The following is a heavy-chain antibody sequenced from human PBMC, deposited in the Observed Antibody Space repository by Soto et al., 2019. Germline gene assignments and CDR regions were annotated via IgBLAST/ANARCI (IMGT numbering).Heavy chain of an antibody. V-gene: IGHV4-39*01. CDR2: IYYSGST. J-gene: IGHJ5*02. CDR3: ARPKTIGAAAGKGWFDP. Sequence: SETLSLTCTVSGGSISSSSYYWGWIRQPPGKGLEWIGSIYYSGSTYYNLSLKSRVTISVDTSKNQFSLKLTYVTAADTAMYYCARPKTIGAAAGKGWFDPWGQGTLVTVSS. CDR1: GGSISSSSYY. D-gene: IGHD6-13*01.